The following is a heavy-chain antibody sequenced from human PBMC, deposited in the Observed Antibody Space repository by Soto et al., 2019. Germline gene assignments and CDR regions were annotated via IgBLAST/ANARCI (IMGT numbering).Heavy chain of an antibody. CDR1: GYSFSDFG. V-gene: IGHV1-18*04. CDR3: ARSDCYDDTGTFEN. J-gene: IGHJ4*02. CDR2: ISGKNGNT. Sequence: QVHLVQSGGELKKPGASVKVSCKASGYSFSDFGITWVRQAPGQGLEWMGWISGKNGNTNYAHKVQGRVTLTADTSPSTAYMAMRARPSDDTGIYYCARSDCYDDTGTFENWGQGTPVTVSS. D-gene: IGHD2-21*02.